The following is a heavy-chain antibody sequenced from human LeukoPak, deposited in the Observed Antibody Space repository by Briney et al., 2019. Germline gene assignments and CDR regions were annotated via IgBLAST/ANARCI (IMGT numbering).Heavy chain of an antibody. D-gene: IGHD6-19*01. CDR2: ISSSSSYI. CDR3: ARAPSYSSGWSLEYYFDY. J-gene: IGHJ4*02. V-gene: IGHV3-21*01. CDR1: GFTFSSYS. Sequence: NAGGSLRLSCAASGFTFSSYSMNWVRQAPGKGLEWVSSISSSSSYIYYADSVKGRFTISRDNAKNSLYLQMNSLRAEDTAVYYCARAPSYSSGWSLEYYFDYWGQGTLVTVSS.